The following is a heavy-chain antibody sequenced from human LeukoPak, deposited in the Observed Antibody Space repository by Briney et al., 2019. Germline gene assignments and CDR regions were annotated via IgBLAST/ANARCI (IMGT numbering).Heavy chain of an antibody. D-gene: IGHD7-27*01. V-gene: IGHV4-59*01. J-gene: IGHJ4*02. CDR2: IYYSGST. CDR1: GGSISSYY. CDR3: ARGPPNWGYDY. Sequence: SETLSLTCAVSGGSISSYYWGWIRQPPGKGLEWIGYIYYSGSTNYNPSLKSRVTISVDTSKNQFFLKLSSVTAADTAVYYCARGPPNWGYDYWGPGTLVTVSS.